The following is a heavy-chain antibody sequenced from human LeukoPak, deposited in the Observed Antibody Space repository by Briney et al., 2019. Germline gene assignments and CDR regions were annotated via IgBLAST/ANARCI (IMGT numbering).Heavy chain of an antibody. V-gene: IGHV5-51*01. CDR2: IYPGDSDT. CDR1: GYRFNSQW. J-gene: IGHJ6*02. D-gene: IGHD6-19*01. CDR3: ARGLGVDGTLAAMDV. Sequence: KTGESLKISCKSSGYRFNSQWIGWVRQMPGKGLEWMGIIYPGDSDTRYSPSFEGQVTMSADKSISTAYLQWSSLKASDTAMYYCARGLGVDGTLAAMDVWGQGTTVTVSS.